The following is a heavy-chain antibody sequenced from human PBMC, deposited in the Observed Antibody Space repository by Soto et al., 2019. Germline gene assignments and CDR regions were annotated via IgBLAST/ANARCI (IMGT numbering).Heavy chain of an antibody. Sequence: PSETLCLTCTVSGGSISGGGYYWSWIRQHPGKGLEWIGYIYYSGSTYYNPSLKGRVTISVDTSKNQFSLKLSSVTAADTAVYYCARGPVYIEYYFDYWGQGTLVTVSS. CDR1: GGSISGGGYY. CDR3: ARGPVYIEYYFDY. V-gene: IGHV4-31*03. CDR2: IYYSGST. J-gene: IGHJ4*02. D-gene: IGHD5-12*01.